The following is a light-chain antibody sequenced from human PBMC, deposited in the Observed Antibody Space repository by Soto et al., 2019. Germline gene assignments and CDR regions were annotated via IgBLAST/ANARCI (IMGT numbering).Light chain of an antibody. Sequence: EIVLTQSPGTLSLSPGERATLSCRASQSVSSSYLAWYQQKPGQAPRLLIYGPSSRATGIPDRFSGSGSATDFTLSISRLEPEDFAVYYCQQYGSSPVTFGPGTNVDIK. CDR3: QQYGSSPVT. CDR1: QSVSSSY. V-gene: IGKV3-20*01. J-gene: IGKJ3*01. CDR2: GPS.